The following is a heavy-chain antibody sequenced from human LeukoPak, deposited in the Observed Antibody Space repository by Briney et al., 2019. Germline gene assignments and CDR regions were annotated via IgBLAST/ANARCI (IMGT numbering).Heavy chain of an antibody. V-gene: IGHV3-23*01. J-gene: IGHJ4*02. Sequence: GGSLRLSCAASGFTFNTYAMSWVRQAPGKGLEWVSAIIGSGGGTYYADSVEGRFTISRDNSKNTLYLQMNSLRDEDTAVYSCAKHKYNGGWNCFDFWGQGTLVTVSS. CDR3: AKHKYNGGWNCFDF. D-gene: IGHD6-19*01. CDR1: GFTFNTYA. CDR2: IIGSGGGT.